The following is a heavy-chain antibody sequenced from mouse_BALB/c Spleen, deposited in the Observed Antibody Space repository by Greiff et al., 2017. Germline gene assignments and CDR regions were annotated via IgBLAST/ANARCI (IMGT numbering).Heavy chain of an antibody. CDR1: GYTFTSYW. Sequence: VKLVESGAELAKPGASVKMSCKASGYTFTSYWMHWVKQRPGQGLEWIGYINPSTGYTEYNQKFKDKATLTADKSSSTAYMQLSSLTSGDSAVYYCARSGAMDYWGQGTSVTVSS. D-gene: IGHD3-1*01. V-gene: IGHV1-7*01. CDR3: ARSGAMDY. CDR2: INPSTGYT. J-gene: IGHJ4*01.